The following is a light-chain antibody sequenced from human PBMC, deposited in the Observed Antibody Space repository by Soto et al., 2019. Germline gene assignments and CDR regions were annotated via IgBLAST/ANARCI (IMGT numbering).Light chain of an antibody. CDR2: EVS. Sequence: QSALTQPASVSGSPGQSIAISCTGTSTDIGGYKYVSWYQHHPGKAPKLMLYEVSSRPTGVSDRFSGSKSGNTASLTISGLQAEDEADYYCSSYTSSSTLVFGGGTKLTVL. CDR3: SSYTSSSTLV. J-gene: IGLJ3*02. V-gene: IGLV2-14*01. CDR1: STDIGGYKY.